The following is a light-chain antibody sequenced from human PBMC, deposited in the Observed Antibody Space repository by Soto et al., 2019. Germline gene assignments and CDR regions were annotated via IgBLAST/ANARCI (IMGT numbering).Light chain of an antibody. Sequence: EIVLTQSPATLSLSPGERATLSCRASQSVSSYLAWYQQKPGQAPRLLMYDASNRATSIPARFSGSGSGTDFTLTISRLEPEDFAVYYCQQRSSWPPTFGQVTKVEIK. CDR2: DAS. V-gene: IGKV3-11*01. J-gene: IGKJ1*01. CDR1: QSVSSY. CDR3: QQRSSWPPT.